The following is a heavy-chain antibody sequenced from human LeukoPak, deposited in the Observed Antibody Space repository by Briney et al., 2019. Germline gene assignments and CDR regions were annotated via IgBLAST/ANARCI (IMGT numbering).Heavy chain of an antibody. D-gene: IGHD5-12*01. J-gene: IGHJ4*02. CDR1: GFTFSSYG. Sequence: PGRSLRLSCAASGFTFSSYGMHWVRQAPGKGLEWVAVIWYDGSNKYYADSVEGRFTISRDNSKNTLYLQMNSLRAEDTAVYYCARDLWPYRCSGYDSGSYWGQGTLVTVSS. CDR2: IWYDGSNK. CDR3: ARDLWPYRCSGYDSGSY. V-gene: IGHV3-33*01.